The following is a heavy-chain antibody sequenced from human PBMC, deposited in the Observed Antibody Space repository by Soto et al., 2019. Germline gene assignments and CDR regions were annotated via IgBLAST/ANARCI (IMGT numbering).Heavy chain of an antibody. CDR1: GFTFSSYA. CDR2: ISGSGGST. V-gene: IGHV3-23*01. Sequence: EVQLLESGGGLVQPGGSLRLSCAASGFTFSSYAMSWVRQAPGKGLEWLSAISGSGGSTYYADSVKGRFTISRDNSKNTMNPQRNSVRAEDTAVCYGTKSEAQWMAFSDYWGQGTLVTVSS. J-gene: IGHJ4*02. D-gene: IGHD6-19*01. CDR3: TKSEAQWMAFSDY.